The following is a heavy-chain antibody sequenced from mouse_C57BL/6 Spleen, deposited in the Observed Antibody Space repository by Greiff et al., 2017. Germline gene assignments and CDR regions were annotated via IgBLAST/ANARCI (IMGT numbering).Heavy chain of an antibody. CDR3: ARRDGYYTDY. V-gene: IGHV1-59*01. J-gene: IGHJ2*01. CDR2: IDPSDSYT. CDR1: GYTFTSYW. D-gene: IGHD2-3*01. Sequence: QVQLQQSGAELVRPGTSVKVSCKASGYTFTSYWMHWVKQRPGQGLAWIGMIDPSDSYTNYNQKFKGKATLTVDTSSSTAYMQLSSLTSEDSAVXYCARRDGYYTDYWGQGTTLTVSS.